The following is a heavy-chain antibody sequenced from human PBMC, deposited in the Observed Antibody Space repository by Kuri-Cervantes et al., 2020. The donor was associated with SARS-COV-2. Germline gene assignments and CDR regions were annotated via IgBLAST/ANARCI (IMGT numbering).Heavy chain of an antibody. Sequence: GSLRLSCTVSGVSISSSSYYWGWIRQPPGKGLEWIGSIYYSGSTFYNPSLKSRVTISVDTSKNQFSLKLSSVTAADTAVYYCARHFSWGSGEKYYDILTRPDYGMDVWGQGTTVTVSS. D-gene: IGHD3-9*01. J-gene: IGHJ6*02. CDR3: ARHFSWGSGEKYYDILTRPDYGMDV. CDR2: IYYSGST. CDR1: GVSISSSSYY. V-gene: IGHV4-39*01.